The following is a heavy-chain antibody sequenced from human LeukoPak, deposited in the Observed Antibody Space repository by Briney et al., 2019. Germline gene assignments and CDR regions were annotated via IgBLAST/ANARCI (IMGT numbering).Heavy chain of an antibody. J-gene: IGHJ4*02. CDR3: ARDMLPLDSSGYSLSYYFDY. Sequence: PSETLSLTCTVSGGSISSYYWSWIRQPPGKGLEWIGYIYTSGSTNYNPSLKSRVTISVDTSKNQFSLKLSSATAADTAVYYCARDMLPLDSSGYSLSYYFDYWGQGTLVTVSS. CDR1: GGSISSYY. V-gene: IGHV4-4*09. CDR2: IYTSGST. D-gene: IGHD3-22*01.